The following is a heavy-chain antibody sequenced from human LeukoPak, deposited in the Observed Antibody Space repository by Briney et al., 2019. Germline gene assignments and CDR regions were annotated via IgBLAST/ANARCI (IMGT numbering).Heavy chain of an antibody. CDR1: GFTFSSYG. J-gene: IGHJ4*02. V-gene: IGHV3-33*01. CDR3: AREPYCSSTSCHFDY. CDR2: IWYDGSNK. D-gene: IGHD2-2*01. Sequence: PGRSLRLSCAASGFTFSSYGMHWVRQAPGKGLEWVAVIWYDGSNKYYADSVKGRFTISRDNSKYTLYLQMNSLRAEDTAVYYCAREPYCSSTSCHFDYWGQGTLVTVSS.